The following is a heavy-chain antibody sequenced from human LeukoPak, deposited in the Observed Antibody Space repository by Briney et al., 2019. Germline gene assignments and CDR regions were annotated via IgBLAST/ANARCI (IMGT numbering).Heavy chain of an antibody. V-gene: IGHV4-4*07. Sequence: SETLSLTCTVSGGSISSYYWSWIRQPAGKGLEWIGRIYTSGSTNYNPSLKSRVTMSVDTSKNQISLKVNSVTAADTAVYYCARESYSSSYLLDFWGQGTLVTVSS. CDR2: IYTSGST. D-gene: IGHD6-6*01. CDR1: GGSISSYY. CDR3: ARESYSSSYLLDF. J-gene: IGHJ4*02.